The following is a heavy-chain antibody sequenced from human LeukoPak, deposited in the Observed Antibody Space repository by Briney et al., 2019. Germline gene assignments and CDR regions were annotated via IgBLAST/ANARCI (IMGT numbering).Heavy chain of an antibody. J-gene: IGHJ4*02. Sequence: ASVRVSCKASGYTFTDYDFNWVRQAPGQGLEWMGWMKSNNGHTGYAQKFQGRVTMTRDTSISTAYMELSSLTFEDTAVYYCARGPPNWGMVGWWGQGTLVTVSS. CDR2: MKSNNGHT. D-gene: IGHD7-27*01. CDR1: GYTFTDYD. V-gene: IGHV1-8*01. CDR3: ARGPPNWGMVGW.